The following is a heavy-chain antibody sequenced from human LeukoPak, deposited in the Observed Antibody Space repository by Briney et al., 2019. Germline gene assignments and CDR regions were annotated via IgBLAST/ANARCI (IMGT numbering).Heavy chain of an antibody. CDR1: GFTFSSYW. V-gene: IGHV3-7*03. CDR3: ARDSSGWYGYYYYGMDV. D-gene: IGHD6-19*01. Sequence: GVSLRLSCAASGFTFSSYWMSWVRQAPEKGLEWVANIKQDGSEKYYVDSVKGRFTISRDNAKNSLYLQMNSLRAEDTAVYYCARDSSGWYGYYYYGMDVWGQGTTVTVSS. J-gene: IGHJ6*02. CDR2: IKQDGSEK.